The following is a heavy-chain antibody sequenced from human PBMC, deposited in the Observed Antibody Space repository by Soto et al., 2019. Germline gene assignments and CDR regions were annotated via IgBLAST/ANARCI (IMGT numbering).Heavy chain of an antibody. V-gene: IGHV3-48*02. J-gene: IGHJ6*02. Sequence: GGSLRLSCAASGFSLSDYAVNWVRQAPGKGLEWVSFISSDSRTIYYGDSVKGRFTVSRDNARNSVSLQMDSLRDEDTTVYYCARIKLVEWFFINVDVYDMDVWGQGTPVTVSS. D-gene: IGHD3-3*01. CDR3: ARIKLVEWFFINVDVYDMDV. CDR2: ISSDSRTI. CDR1: GFSLSDYA.